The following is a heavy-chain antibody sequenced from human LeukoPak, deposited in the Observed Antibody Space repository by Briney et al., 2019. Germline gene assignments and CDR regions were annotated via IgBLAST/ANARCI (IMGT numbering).Heavy chain of an antibody. CDR2: IYYSGST. CDR1: GGSISSYY. V-gene: IGHV4-59*12. Sequence: PSETLSLTCTVSGGSISSYYWSWIRQPPGKGLEWIGDIYYSGSTNYNPSLKSRVTISVDTSKNQFSLKLSSVTAADTAVYYCARDYSYGDYLNWFDPWGQGTLVTVSS. J-gene: IGHJ5*02. D-gene: IGHD4-17*01. CDR3: ARDYSYGDYLNWFDP.